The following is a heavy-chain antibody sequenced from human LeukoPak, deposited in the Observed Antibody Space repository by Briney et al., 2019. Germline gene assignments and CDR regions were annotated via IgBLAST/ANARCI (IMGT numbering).Heavy chain of an antibody. J-gene: IGHJ4*02. CDR2: IKEDGGEK. D-gene: IGHD6-19*01. CDR3: ARGKYSSGWYDPSHFDY. V-gene: IGHV3-7*04. Sequence: GGSLRLSCAASGFTFSNYWMTWVRQAPGKGLEWVAHIKEDGGEKHYVDPVKGRFTISRENAKNSLYLQMNSLRAGDTAVYYCARGKYSSGWYDPSHFDYWGQGTLVTVSS. CDR1: GFTFSNYW.